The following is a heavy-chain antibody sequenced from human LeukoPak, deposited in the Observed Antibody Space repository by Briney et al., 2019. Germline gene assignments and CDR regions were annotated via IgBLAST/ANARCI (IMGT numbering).Heavy chain of an antibody. CDR2: IYYSGST. CDR3: ARESTVITGQGRIFTGNYHGMDV. Sequence: SETLSLTCTVSSGSISGIHYYWSWIRQPPGKGLEWIGYIYYSGSTYYNPSLQSRVTISVDTSKNQFSLKLRSVTAADTAEYYCARESTVITGQGRIFTGNYHGMDVWGHGTTVIVSS. D-gene: IGHD4-23*01. V-gene: IGHV4-30-4*01. J-gene: IGHJ6*02. CDR1: SGSISGIHYY.